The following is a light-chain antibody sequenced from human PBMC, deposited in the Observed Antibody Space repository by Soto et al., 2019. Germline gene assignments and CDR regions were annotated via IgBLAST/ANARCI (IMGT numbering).Light chain of an antibody. J-gene: IGKJ3*01. Sequence: DIVMTQSPDSLAVSLGERVTINCKSSQSVLYSSNNRNYLAWFQQKPGQPPKLLIYWASTRESGVPDRFSGSGSGTDFTLTISGLQAEDVAVYYCQQLNSFPPSFTFGPGTTVD. CDR1: QSVLYSSNNRNY. CDR2: WAS. CDR3: QQLNSFPPSFT. V-gene: IGKV4-1*01.